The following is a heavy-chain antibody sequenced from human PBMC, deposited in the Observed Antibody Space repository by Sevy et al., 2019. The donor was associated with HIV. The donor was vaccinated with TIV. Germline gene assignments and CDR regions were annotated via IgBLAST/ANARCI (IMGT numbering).Heavy chain of an antibody. CDR3: ARDPSGNYLTPHYRDYYGLDV. V-gene: IGHV1-8*01. D-gene: IGHD1-7*01. J-gene: IGHJ6*02. CDR1: GYTFSSHD. CDR2: MNPNNGNT. Sequence: ASVKVSCKTSGYTFSSHDINWVRQAPGQGLEWMGWMNPNNGNTGYVQKFQDRVTMPRDRSIATAYMELRGLTSDDTAVYYCARDPSGNYLTPHYRDYYGLDVWGQGTAVTVSS.